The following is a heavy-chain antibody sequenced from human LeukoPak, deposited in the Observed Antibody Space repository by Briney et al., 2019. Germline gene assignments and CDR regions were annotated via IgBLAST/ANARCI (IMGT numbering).Heavy chain of an antibody. V-gene: IGHV4-39*01. Sequence: KPSETLSLTCTVSGGSISSSSYYWGWIRQPPGKGLEWIGSIYYSGSTYYNPSLKSRDTISVDTSKNQFSLKLSSVTAADTAVYYCARRPRHIVVVVAATDYFDYWGQGTLVTVSS. D-gene: IGHD2-15*01. J-gene: IGHJ4*02. CDR1: GGSISSSSYY. CDR2: IYYSGST. CDR3: ARRPRHIVVVVAATDYFDY.